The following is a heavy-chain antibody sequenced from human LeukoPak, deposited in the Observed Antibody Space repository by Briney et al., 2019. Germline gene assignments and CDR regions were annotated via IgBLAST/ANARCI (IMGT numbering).Heavy chain of an antibody. J-gene: IGHJ4*02. CDR2: IYYSGST. CDR3: ARRQKDGYNHKGFDY. D-gene: IGHD5-24*01. Sequence: PSETLSLTCAVSGGSISSGGYYWSWIRQHPGKGLEWIGYIYYSGSTYYNPSLKSRVTISVDTSKNQFSLKLSSVTAADTAVYYCARRQKDGYNHKGFDYWGQGTLVTVSS. V-gene: IGHV4-31*11. CDR1: GGSISSGGYY.